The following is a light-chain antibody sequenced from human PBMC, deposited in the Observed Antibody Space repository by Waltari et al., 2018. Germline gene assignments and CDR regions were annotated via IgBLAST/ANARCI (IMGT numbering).Light chain of an antibody. CDR3: QQLNSYPCT. Sequence: SQLTQSASSLSASVGARGTITCRARQGVSNQLDWYQQKPGKAPKRLIYAVPSLQSGVPSSFSGSGSATDFTLPISSLQPEDFVTYYCQQLNSYPCTFGQGTKLEL. V-gene: IGKV1-9*01. CDR2: AVP. CDR1: QGVSNQ. J-gene: IGKJ2*02.